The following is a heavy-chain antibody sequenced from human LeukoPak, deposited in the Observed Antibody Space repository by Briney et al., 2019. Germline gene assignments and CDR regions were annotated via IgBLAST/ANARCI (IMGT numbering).Heavy chain of an antibody. Sequence: PSETLSLTCTVSADSTRTYYCSWIRQPPGKGLEWIGYIYYNGNTNYSPSLKSRVTMSVDTSKNQFSLTLISVTAVDTAVYYFVIGWYYFYYWGQGALVTVSS. J-gene: IGHJ4*02. D-gene: IGHD6-19*01. CDR1: ADSTRTYY. CDR3: VIGWYYFYY. V-gene: IGHV4-59*01. CDR2: IYYNGNT.